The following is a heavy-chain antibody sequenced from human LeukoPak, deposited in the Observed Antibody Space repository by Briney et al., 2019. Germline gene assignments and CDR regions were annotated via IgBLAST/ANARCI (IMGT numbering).Heavy chain of an antibody. D-gene: IGHD3-22*01. Sequence: GGSLRLSCAASGFTFSSYGMHWVRQAPGKGLEWVAFIRYDGSNKYYADSVKGRFTISRDTSKNTMYLQMNRLRAEDTAVYYCVSFGYYYDSSGYFDYWGQGTLVTVSS. J-gene: IGHJ4*02. CDR2: IRYDGSNK. V-gene: IGHV3-30*02. CDR1: GFTFSSYG. CDR3: VSFGYYYDSSGYFDY.